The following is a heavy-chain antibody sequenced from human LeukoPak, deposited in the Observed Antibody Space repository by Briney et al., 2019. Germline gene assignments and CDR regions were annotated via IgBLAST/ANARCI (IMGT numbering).Heavy chain of an antibody. CDR2: ISGSGGST. V-gene: IGHV3-23*01. J-gene: IGHJ5*02. CDR3: AKGADYVWGSYRSFENWFDP. Sequence: GGSLRLSCAASGFTFSSYAMSWVRQAPGKGLEWVSAISGSGGSTYYADSVKGRFTISRDNSKNTLYLQMNSLRAEDTAVYYCAKGADYVWGSYRSFENWFDPWGQGTLVTVSS. CDR1: GFTFSSYA. D-gene: IGHD3-16*02.